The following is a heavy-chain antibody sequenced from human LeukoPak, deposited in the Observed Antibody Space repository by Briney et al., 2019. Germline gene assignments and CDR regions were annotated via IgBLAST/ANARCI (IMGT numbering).Heavy chain of an antibody. CDR3: ARVVPAVSYYCDL. CDR1: TFTFSDNY. CDR2: ISSSSTYT. D-gene: IGHD2-2*01. Sequence: AAESLTLSCAASTFTFSDNYMTWIRQAQGKGREWDSYISSSSTYTNYADSVKGPFTIARDNATNSMYLQMNSLQAKDTAVYARARVVPAVSYYCDLWGEGPLVSVSS. V-gene: IGHV3-11*05. J-gene: IGHJ4*02.